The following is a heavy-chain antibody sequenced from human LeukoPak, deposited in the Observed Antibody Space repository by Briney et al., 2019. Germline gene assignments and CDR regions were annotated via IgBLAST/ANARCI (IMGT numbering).Heavy chain of an antibody. J-gene: IGHJ4*02. Sequence: SETLSLTCTVSGGSISSYYWSWIRQPPGKGLEWIGYIYYSGSTNYNPSLKSRVTISVDTSKNQFSLRLSSVTAADTALYYCARHAAFADYRSHLTHFDYWGQGTLVTVSS. V-gene: IGHV4-59*08. CDR2: IYYSGST. CDR1: GGSISSYY. CDR3: ARHAAFADYRSHLTHFDY. D-gene: IGHD4/OR15-4a*01.